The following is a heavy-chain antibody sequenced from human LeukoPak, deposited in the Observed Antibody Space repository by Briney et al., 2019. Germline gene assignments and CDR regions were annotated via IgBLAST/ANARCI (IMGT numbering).Heavy chain of an antibody. CDR3: ARDWWEMATISWAFDI. CDR2: ISSSSSYI. D-gene: IGHD5-24*01. V-gene: IGHV3-21*01. Sequence: PGGSLRLSCAASGFTFSSYSMNWVRQAPGKGLEWVSSISSSSSYIYYADSVKGRFTISRDNAKNSLYLQMNSLRAEDTAVYYCARDWWEMATISWAFDIWGQGTMVTVSS. CDR1: GFTFSSYS. J-gene: IGHJ3*02.